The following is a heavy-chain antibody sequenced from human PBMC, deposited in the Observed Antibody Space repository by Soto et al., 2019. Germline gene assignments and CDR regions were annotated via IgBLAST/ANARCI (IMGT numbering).Heavy chain of an antibody. V-gene: IGHV5-51*01. D-gene: IGHD3-22*01. J-gene: IGHJ6*04. CDR3: ARGVGTYYYDSSGTHGVFGMDV. Sequence: GESLKISCKGSGYSFTSYWIGWVRQMPGKGLEWLGIIYPGDSDTRYSPSFQGQVTISADKSISTAYLQWSSLKASDTAMYYCARGVGTYYYDSSGTHGVFGMDVWGKGPTGTVSS. CDR1: GYSFTSYW. CDR2: IYPGDSDT.